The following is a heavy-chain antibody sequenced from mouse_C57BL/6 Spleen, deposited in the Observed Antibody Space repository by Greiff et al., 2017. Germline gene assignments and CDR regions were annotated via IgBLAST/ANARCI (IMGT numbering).Heavy chain of an antibody. Sequence: VQLQQSGPELVKPGASVKISCKASGYSFTSYYIHWVKQRPGQGLEWIGWIYPGSGNTKYNEKFKGKATLTADTSSSTAYMQLSSLTSEDSAVYYCARDGYGSSPFFDYGGQGTTLTVSS. CDR1: GYSFTSYY. CDR2: IYPGSGNT. D-gene: IGHD1-1*01. J-gene: IGHJ2*01. CDR3: ARDGYGSSPFFDY. V-gene: IGHV1-66*01.